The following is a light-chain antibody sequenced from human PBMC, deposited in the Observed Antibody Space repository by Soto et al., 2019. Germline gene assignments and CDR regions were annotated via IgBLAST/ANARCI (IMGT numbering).Light chain of an antibody. Sequence: EIVITQSPATLSVSPGERATLSCTASQSVNTKLAWYQQEPGQAPRLLIYGASTSATGIPARFSGSGSGTEFTLTISSLQSEDFAVYYCQQYNTSPPVTFGGGTKVEI. CDR1: QSVNTK. J-gene: IGKJ4*01. CDR2: GAS. CDR3: QQYNTSPPVT. V-gene: IGKV3-15*01.